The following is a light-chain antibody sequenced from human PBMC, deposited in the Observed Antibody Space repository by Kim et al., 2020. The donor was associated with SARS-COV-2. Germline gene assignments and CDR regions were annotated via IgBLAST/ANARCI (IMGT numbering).Light chain of an antibody. CDR3: QQYNGFSRT. V-gene: IGKV1-5*03. Sequence: ASVGDRVTITCRASQSISSWLAWYQQKPGKAPNLLIYKASSLESGVPSRFSGSGSGTEFTLTISSLQPDDLATYYCQQYNGFSRTFGQGTKVDIK. J-gene: IGKJ1*01. CDR1: QSISSW. CDR2: KAS.